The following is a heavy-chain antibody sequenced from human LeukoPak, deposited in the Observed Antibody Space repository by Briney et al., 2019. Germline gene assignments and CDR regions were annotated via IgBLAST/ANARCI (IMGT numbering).Heavy chain of an antibody. CDR2: IDPSDSYT. D-gene: IGHD2-15*01. CDR3: ASRDIVVVVAAGGGAFDI. CDR1: GYSLTSYW. V-gene: IGHV5-10-1*01. J-gene: IGHJ3*02. Sequence: GESLKISRKSSGYSLTSYWLGRVRQMPGKGLEWVGRIDPSDSYTNYSPSFQGHVTISADKSISTAYLQWSSLKASDTAMYYCASRDIVVVVAAGGGAFDIWGQGTMVTVSS.